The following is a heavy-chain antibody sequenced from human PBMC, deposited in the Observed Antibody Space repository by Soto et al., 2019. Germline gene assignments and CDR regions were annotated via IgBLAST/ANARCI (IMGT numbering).Heavy chain of an antibody. Sequence: GGSLRLSCAASGFTFSGSSVHWVRQAPGKGLEWVGHIKSKSDGGTPDYAAAVKGRFNISRDDAKNTVYVQMNRLKTEDTAVYYCTTLHSYGLDYWGQGALVTVSS. CDR3: TTLHSYGLDY. D-gene: IGHD5-18*01. CDR2: IKSKSDGGTP. V-gene: IGHV3-15*01. J-gene: IGHJ4*02. CDR1: GFTFSGSS.